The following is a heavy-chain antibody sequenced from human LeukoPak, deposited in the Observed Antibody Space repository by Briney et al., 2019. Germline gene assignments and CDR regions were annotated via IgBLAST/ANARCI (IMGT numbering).Heavy chain of an antibody. CDR3: AALDDYDSSGYPPG. Sequence: SETLSLTCTVSGGSINSYYWSWIRQSPGKGLEWIGYIYYSGSTNYNPSLKSRVTMSVDMSKNQFSLKLRSVTAADTAVYYCAALDDYDSSGYPPGWGQGTLVTVSS. V-gene: IGHV4-59*01. CDR2: IYYSGST. J-gene: IGHJ1*01. D-gene: IGHD3-22*01. CDR1: GGSINSYY.